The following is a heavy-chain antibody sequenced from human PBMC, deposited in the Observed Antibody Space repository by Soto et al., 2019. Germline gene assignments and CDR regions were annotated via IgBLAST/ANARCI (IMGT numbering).Heavy chain of an antibody. CDR1: GYTLTELS. V-gene: IGHV1-24*01. Sequence: GASLKVSCKVSGYTLTELSMHWVRQAPGKGLEWMGGFDPEDGETIYAQKFQGWVTMTRDTSISTAYMELSRLRSDDTAVYYCARDLRLLSGDYVYFQHWGQGTLVTVSS. J-gene: IGHJ1*01. D-gene: IGHD4-17*01. CDR2: FDPEDGET. CDR3: ARDLRLLSGDYVYFQH.